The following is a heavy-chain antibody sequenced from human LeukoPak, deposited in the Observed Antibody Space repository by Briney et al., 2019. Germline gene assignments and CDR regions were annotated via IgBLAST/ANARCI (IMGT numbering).Heavy chain of an antibody. V-gene: IGHV1-2*02. CDR1: GYTFSDYY. J-gene: IGHJ4*02. D-gene: IGHD6-19*01. Sequence: ASVKVSCKASGYTFSDYYIHWVRQAPGQGLEWMGWINPNSGGTNYAQKFQGRVTMTRDTSISTAYMELSRLRSDDTAVYYCARRIAVAGIKAYDYWGQGTLVTVSS. CDR2: INPNSGGT. CDR3: ARRIAVAGIKAYDY.